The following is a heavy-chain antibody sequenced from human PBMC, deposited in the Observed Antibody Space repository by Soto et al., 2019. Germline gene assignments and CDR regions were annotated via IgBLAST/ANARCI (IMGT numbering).Heavy chain of an antibody. V-gene: IGHV3-53*02. CDR2: IYSGGTT. CDR3: ARSTEWNAFDL. Sequence: EEQLVETGGGLIKPGGSLRLSCAVSGFTVIRDYMNWVRQAPGKGLEWVSVIYSGGTTYHADSVKGRFTISRDNSGNTLFLQMNSLRAEDTAMYYCARSTEWNAFDLWGQGTMVTVSS. J-gene: IGHJ3*01. D-gene: IGHD3-3*01. CDR1: GFTVIRDY.